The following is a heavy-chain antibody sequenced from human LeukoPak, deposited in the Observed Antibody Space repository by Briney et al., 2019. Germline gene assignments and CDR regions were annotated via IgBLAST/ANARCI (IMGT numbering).Heavy chain of an antibody. CDR3: ARRHPYYGMDG. CDR2: ISDSGSSI. J-gene: IGHJ6*02. CDR1: GFTFSSYE. V-gene: IGHV3-48*03. Sequence: GGSLRLSCASSGFTFSSYEMNWVRQAPGKGLELVSYISDSGSSIYLADSVKGRFTISRDNAKNSLYLQMNGLRDEDTAVYYCARRHPYYGMDGWGQGTTVTVSS.